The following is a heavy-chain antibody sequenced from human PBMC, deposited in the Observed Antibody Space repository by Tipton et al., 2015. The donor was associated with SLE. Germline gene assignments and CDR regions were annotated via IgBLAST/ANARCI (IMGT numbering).Heavy chain of an antibody. J-gene: IGHJ6*02. CDR2: INWNGGST. CDR1: GFMFENYA. CDR3: ARDLYPYGMEV. V-gene: IGHV3-20*04. D-gene: IGHD3-10*01. Sequence: KPSCAASGFMFENYAMSWVRQAPGKGLEWVSGINWNGGSTGYGDSVKGRFTISRDNAEKSLYLQMNGLRAEDTALYYCARDLYPYGMEVWGQGTTVTASS.